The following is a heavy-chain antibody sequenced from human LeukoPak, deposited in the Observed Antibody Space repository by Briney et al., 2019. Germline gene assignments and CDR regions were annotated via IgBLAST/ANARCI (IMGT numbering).Heavy chain of an antibody. V-gene: IGHV3-33*01. CDR2: IWYDGSNK. CDR1: GFTFSSYG. D-gene: IGHD3-22*01. J-gene: IGHJ4*02. Sequence: GGSLRLSCAASGFTFSSYGMHWVRQAPGKGLEWVAVIWYDGSNKYYADSVKGRFTISRDNSKNTLYLQMNSLRAEDTAVYYCARDLSYDSSALSYWGQGTLVTVSS. CDR3: ARDLSYDSSALSY.